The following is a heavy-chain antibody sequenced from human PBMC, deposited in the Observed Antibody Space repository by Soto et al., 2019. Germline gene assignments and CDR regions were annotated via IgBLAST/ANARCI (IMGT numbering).Heavy chain of an antibody. CDR1: GFTFSSYA. Sequence: HPGGSLRLSCAASGFTFSSYAMSWVRQAPGKGLEWVSAISGGGGSTYHAASVKGRFTISRDNSRDTLYLQMNSLRADDTAIYYCAKDQGWAVAVAVPPGPLSYFDFWGQGNLVTVSS. J-gene: IGHJ4*02. D-gene: IGHD6-19*01. CDR2: ISGGGGST. CDR3: AKDQGWAVAVAVPPGPLSYFDF. V-gene: IGHV3-23*01.